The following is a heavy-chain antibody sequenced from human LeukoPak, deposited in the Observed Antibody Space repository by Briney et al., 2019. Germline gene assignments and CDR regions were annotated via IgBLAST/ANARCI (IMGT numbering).Heavy chain of an antibody. J-gene: IGHJ4*02. CDR1: GFTFSNAW. CDR2: IKSKTDGGTT. Sequence: GALRLSCAASGFTFSNAWMNWVRQAPGKGLEWVGRIKSKTDGGTTDYAAPVKGRFTISRDDSKNTLYLQMNSLKTEDTAVYYCSTTYYYDSSEGYWGQGTLVTVSS. D-gene: IGHD3-22*01. V-gene: IGHV3-15*07. CDR3: STTYYYDSSEGY.